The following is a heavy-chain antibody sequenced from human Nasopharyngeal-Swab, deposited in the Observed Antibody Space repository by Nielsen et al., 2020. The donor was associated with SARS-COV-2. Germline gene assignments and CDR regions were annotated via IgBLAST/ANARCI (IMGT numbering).Heavy chain of an antibody. Sequence: SETLSLTCAVYGGSFSDSPWSWLRLLPGKGLEWMGEINHRGGTAYRSSLKSRVSISVDTSKNQFSLELRSVTAADTAVYFCARGHDQAHSFDSWDQGRLVTVSS. D-gene: IGHD1-1*01. CDR2: INHRGGT. CDR3: ARGHDQAHSFDS. V-gene: IGHV4-34*01. J-gene: IGHJ4*02. CDR1: GGSFSDSP.